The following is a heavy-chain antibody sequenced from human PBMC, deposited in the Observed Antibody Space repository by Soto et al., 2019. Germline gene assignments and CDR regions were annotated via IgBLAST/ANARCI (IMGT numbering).Heavy chain of an antibody. CDR2: IYYTGST. Sequence: QVQLQESGPGLVKPSETLSLTCTFSGGSISNYYWSWIRQPPGKGLEWIGYIYYTGSTNYNPSLKSRVTISVDTSKNQFSLKLSSVTAADTAVYYCARGIGQQLPPLDWGQGTLVTVSS. J-gene: IGHJ4*02. D-gene: IGHD2-2*01. CDR3: ARGIGQQLPPLD. V-gene: IGHV4-59*01. CDR1: GGSISNYY.